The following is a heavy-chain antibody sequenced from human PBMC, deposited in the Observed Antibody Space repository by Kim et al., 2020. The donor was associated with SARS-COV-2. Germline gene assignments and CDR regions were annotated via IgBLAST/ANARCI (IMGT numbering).Heavy chain of an antibody. Sequence: GGSLRLSCAASGFTFDDYAMHWVRQAPGKGLEWVSGISWNSGSIGYADSVKGRFTISRDNAKNSLYLQMNSLRAEDTALYYCAKVQYYYDSSGYYYGDDYFDYWGQGTLVTVSS. CDR1: GFTFDDYA. V-gene: IGHV3-9*01. CDR2: ISWNSGSI. D-gene: IGHD3-22*01. J-gene: IGHJ4*02. CDR3: AKVQYYYDSSGYYYGDDYFDY.